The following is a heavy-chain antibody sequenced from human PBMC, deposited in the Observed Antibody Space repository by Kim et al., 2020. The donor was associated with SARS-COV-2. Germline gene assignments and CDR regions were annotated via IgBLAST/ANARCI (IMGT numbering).Heavy chain of an antibody. D-gene: IGHD6-25*01. V-gene: IGHV4-34*01. CDR1: GGSFSGYY. J-gene: IGHJ6*02. CDR3: ARIVRSSGLYGMDV. CDR2: INHSGST. Sequence: SETLSLTCAVYGGSFSGYYWSWIRQPPGKGLEWIGEINHSGSTNYNPSLKSRVTISVDTSKNQFSLKLSSVTAADTAVYYCARIVRSSGLYGMDVWGQGT.